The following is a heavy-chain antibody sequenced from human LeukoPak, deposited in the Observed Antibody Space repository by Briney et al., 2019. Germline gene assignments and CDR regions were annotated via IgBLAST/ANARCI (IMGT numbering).Heavy chain of an antibody. CDR1: GFTFSSYW. CDR2: INSDGSST. V-gene: IGHV3-74*01. D-gene: IGHD3-9*01. J-gene: IGHJ4*02. CDR3: ARAKLRYFDWAFDY. Sequence: PGGSLRLSCAASGFTFSSYWMHWVRQAPGKGLVWVSRINSDGSSTSYADSVKGRFTISRDNAKNTLYLQMNSLRAEDTPVYYCARAKLRYFDWAFDYWGQGTLVTVSS.